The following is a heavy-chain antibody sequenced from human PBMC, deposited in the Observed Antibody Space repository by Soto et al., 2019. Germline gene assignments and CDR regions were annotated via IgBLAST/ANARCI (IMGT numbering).Heavy chain of an antibody. Sequence: PGETLSLTCVVSVYSFNSVHFWGWIRQPPGKGLQWIGSLSQNGGTYRNPSLRSRVTLSVDTSKNQFSLKLTSVTAADAAVYYCAAATLIGARFSGLAVWAQGRTANVSS. V-gene: IGHV4-38-2*01. D-gene: IGHD2-15*01. CDR3: AAATLIGARFSGLAV. J-gene: IGHJ6*02. CDR2: LSQNGGT. CDR1: VYSFNSVHF.